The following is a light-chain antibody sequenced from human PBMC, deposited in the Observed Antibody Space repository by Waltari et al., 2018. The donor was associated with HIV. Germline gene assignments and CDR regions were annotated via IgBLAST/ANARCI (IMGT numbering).Light chain of an antibody. V-gene: IGLV1-51*02. CDR3: GTWDNSLRAGV. Sequence: QSVVTQPPSVSAAPGQRVTISCSGSTSNIANNYVSWYLQLPGSAPKLLIYAPTNRPSGMPDRSPASKSGTTATLGITGLQTGDEAVDYCGTWDNSLRAGVFGGGTKLTVL. J-gene: IGLJ2*01. CDR2: APT. CDR1: TSNIANNY.